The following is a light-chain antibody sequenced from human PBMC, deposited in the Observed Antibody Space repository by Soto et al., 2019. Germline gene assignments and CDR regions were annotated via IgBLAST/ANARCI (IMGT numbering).Light chain of an antibody. CDR2: WAS. Sequence: DIVMTQSPDSLAVSLGERDTINCKSSQSVLYNSNNRNYLAWYQQKPGQPPKLLIYWASTRESGVPDRFSGSGSGTDFTLTISNVQAEDVAVYYCQHYFNNPRTFGGGTKVETK. CDR3: QHYFNNPRT. CDR1: QSVLYNSNNRNY. J-gene: IGKJ4*01. V-gene: IGKV4-1*01.